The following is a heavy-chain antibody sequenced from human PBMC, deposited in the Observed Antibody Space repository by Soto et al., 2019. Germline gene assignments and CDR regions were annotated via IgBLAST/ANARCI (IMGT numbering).Heavy chain of an antibody. D-gene: IGHD2-15*01. V-gene: IGHV3-43*01. CDR3: ANPRGGYCSGGSCYVTDY. Sequence: PGGSLRLSCAASGFPFDDYTLHWVRQAPGKGLEWVSLISWDGNRTYYGDSVKGRFTISRDNSKNTLYLQMNSLRAEDTAVYYCANPRGGYCSGGSCYVTDYWGQGTLVTVSS. CDR1: GFPFDDYT. J-gene: IGHJ4*02. CDR2: ISWDGNRT.